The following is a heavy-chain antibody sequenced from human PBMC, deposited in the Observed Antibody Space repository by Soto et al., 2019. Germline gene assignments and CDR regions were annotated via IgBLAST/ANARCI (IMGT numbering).Heavy chain of an antibody. V-gene: IGHV3-23*01. Sequence: GGSLRLSCAASGFTFSSYAMSWVRQAPGKGLEWVSAISGSGGSTYYADSVKGRFTISRDNSKNTLYLQMNSLRAEDTAVYYCAKDVGYCSSTSCSWILSPFDYWGQGTLVTVSS. D-gene: IGHD2-2*01. J-gene: IGHJ4*02. CDR2: ISGSGGST. CDR3: AKDVGYCSSTSCSWILSPFDY. CDR1: GFTFSSYA.